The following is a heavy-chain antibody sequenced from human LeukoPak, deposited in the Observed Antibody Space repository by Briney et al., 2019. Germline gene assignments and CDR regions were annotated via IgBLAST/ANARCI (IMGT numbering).Heavy chain of an antibody. D-gene: IGHD6-13*01. CDR3: ARDGTSGGSSWYRPESYFDY. CDR2: ISYDGSNK. J-gene: IGHJ4*02. Sequence: GGSLRLSCAASGFTFSSYGMHWVRQAPGKGLEWVAVISYDGSNKYYADSVKGRFTISRDNSKNTLYLQMNSLRTEDTAVYYCARDGTSGGSSWYRPESYFDYWGQGTLVTVSS. CDR1: GFTFSSYG. V-gene: IGHV3-30*03.